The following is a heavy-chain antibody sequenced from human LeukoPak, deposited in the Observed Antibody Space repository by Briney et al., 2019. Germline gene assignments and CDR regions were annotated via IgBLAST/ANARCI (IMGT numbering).Heavy chain of an antibody. CDR1: GFIFSSYA. D-gene: IGHD1-26*01. V-gene: IGHV3-23*01. Sequence: PGGSLRLSCAASGFIFSSYAMSWVRQAPGKGLEWVSTISGSGGSTYYADSVKGRFTISRDNSKNTLYLQMSSLRAEDTAVYYCAKDRSPAKSGSYYLFDYWGQGTLVTVSS. J-gene: IGHJ4*02. CDR2: ISGSGGST. CDR3: AKDRSPAKSGSYYLFDY.